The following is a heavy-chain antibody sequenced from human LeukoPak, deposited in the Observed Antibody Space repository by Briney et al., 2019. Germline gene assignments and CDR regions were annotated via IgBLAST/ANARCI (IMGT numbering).Heavy chain of an antibody. J-gene: IGHJ5*02. CDR3: AKDVSSSGWTNWFDP. V-gene: IGHV3-11*01. D-gene: IGHD6-19*01. CDR1: GFTFSDYY. Sequence: PGGSLRLSCAASGFTFSDYYMSWIRQAPGKGLEWVSYISSSGSTIYYADSVKGRFTISRDNAKNSLYLQMNSLRAEDMALYYCAKDVSSSGWTNWFDPWGQGTLVTVSS. CDR2: ISSSGSTI.